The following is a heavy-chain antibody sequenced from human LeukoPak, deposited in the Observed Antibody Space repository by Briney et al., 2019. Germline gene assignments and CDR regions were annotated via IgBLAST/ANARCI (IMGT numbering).Heavy chain of an antibody. J-gene: IGHJ5*02. CDR1: GGSISNGDYY. CDR3: ARGVNYYDSSGLLWFDP. D-gene: IGHD3-22*01. V-gene: IGHV4-30-4*01. Sequence: PSETLSLTCTVSGGSISNGDYYWSWIRQPPGKGLEWIGYIYYSGSTYYNPSLKSRVTISIDTSKNQFSLKLSSVTAADTAIYYCARGVNYYDSSGLLWFDPWGQGTLVTVSS. CDR2: IYYSGST.